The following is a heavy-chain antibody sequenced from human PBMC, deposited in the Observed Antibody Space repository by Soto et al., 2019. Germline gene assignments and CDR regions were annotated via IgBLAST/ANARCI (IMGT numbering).Heavy chain of an antibody. CDR2: VYISGST. Sequence: QVQLQESGPGLVKPSETLSLTCTVSGGSIGTHYWNWIRQPAGKGLEWIGRVYISGSTDYNPSVKSRVSLSVVTSKNHFSLRLPSVTAADTAVYYCARDTRVTTVTGDAFDIWGQGIMVIVSS. J-gene: IGHJ3*02. CDR1: GGSIGTHY. D-gene: IGHD4-17*01. CDR3: ARDTRVTTVTGDAFDI. V-gene: IGHV4-4*07.